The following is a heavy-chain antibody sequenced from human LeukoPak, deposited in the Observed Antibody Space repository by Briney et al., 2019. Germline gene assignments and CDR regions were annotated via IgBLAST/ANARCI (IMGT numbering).Heavy chain of an antibody. CDR3: ARDRGYCSSTSCYADNWFDP. D-gene: IGHD2-2*01. CDR2: IYSGGST. CDR1: GFNFANHA. J-gene: IGHJ5*02. Sequence: GGSLRLSCAASGFNFANHAMSWVRQAPGKGLEWVSVIYSGGSTYYADSVKGRFTISRDNSKNTLYLQMNSLRAEDTAVYYCARDRGYCSSTSCYADNWFDPWGQGTLVTVSS. V-gene: IGHV3-53*01.